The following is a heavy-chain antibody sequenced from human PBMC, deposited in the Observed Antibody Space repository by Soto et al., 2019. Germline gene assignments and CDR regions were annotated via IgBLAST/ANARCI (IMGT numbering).Heavy chain of an antibody. J-gene: IGHJ6*02. D-gene: IGHD3-10*01. CDR3: ARDAAAWFGDPYGMDV. Sequence: QVQLEQSGAEVKKPGASVKVSCKASGYTFTSYGLSWVRQAPGQGLEWMGWISAYNGNTNYAQKLQGRVTMTTDTSTSTGYMELRSLRSDDTAVYYCARDAAAWFGDPYGMDVWGLGTTVTVSS. V-gene: IGHV1-18*01. CDR2: ISAYNGNT. CDR1: GYTFTSYG.